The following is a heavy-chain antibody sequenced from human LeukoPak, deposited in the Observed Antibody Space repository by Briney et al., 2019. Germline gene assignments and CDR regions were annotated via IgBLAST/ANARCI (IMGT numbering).Heavy chain of an antibody. Sequence: PSETLSLTCTVSGDSIGRYYWSWLRQPPGKGLEWIGYISYSGRTNSNPSLKSRVTISVDTSWNQFSLRLDSVTAADTAVYYCARLVDTAMVPDYYYGMDVWGPGTTVTVSS. V-gene: IGHV4-59*08. CDR1: GDSIGRYY. CDR3: ARLVDTAMVPDYYYGMDV. J-gene: IGHJ6*02. D-gene: IGHD5-18*01. CDR2: ISYSGRT.